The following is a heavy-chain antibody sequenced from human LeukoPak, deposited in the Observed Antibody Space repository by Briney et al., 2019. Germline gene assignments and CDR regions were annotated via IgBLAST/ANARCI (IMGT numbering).Heavy chain of an antibody. V-gene: IGHV4-61*02. Sequence: SETLSLTCTVSGGSISRDNYYWSWIRQPAGKGLEWLGRIYTSGSTNYNPSLKSRVTMSVDTSKNQFSLKLNSVTAADTAVYYCARSNNWNDGLDYWGQGTLVTVSS. CDR2: IYTSGST. CDR1: GGSISRDNYY. J-gene: IGHJ4*02. CDR3: ARSNNWNDGLDY. D-gene: IGHD1-20*01.